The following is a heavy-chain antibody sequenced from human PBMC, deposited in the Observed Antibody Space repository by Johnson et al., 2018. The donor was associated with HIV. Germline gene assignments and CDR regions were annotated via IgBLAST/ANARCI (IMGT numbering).Heavy chain of an antibody. D-gene: IGHD6-13*01. J-gene: IGHJ3*02. V-gene: IGHV3-NL1*01. CDR1: GFTFSNYA. CDR2: IYSGGGT. Sequence: QVQLVESGGGVVQPGRSLRLSCAASGFTFSNYAMHWVRQAPGKGLEWVSVIYSGGGTYYADSVKGRFTISRDNSKNTLYLQMNSLRAEDTAVYYCAKDERAAAGTRGLDAFDIWGQGKMVTVSS. CDR3: AKDERAAAGTRGLDAFDI.